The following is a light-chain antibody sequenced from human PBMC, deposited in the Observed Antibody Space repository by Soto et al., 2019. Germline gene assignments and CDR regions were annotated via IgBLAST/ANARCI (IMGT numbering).Light chain of an antibody. V-gene: IGKV4-1*01. CDR1: QSVLYSSNNKNY. CDR3: QQYYSTRT. CDR2: WAS. J-gene: IGKJ1*01. Sequence: DIVMTQSPDSLAVSLGERATINCKSSQSVLYSSNNKNYLAWYQQKPGQPPKLLIYWASTRESGVPDRFSGSGSGTDFTLTISSLQAEDVAVYYCQQYYSTRTFGQGTTGDIK.